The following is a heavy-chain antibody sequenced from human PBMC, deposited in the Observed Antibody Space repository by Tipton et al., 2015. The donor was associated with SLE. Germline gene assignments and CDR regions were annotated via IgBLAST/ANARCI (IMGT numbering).Heavy chain of an antibody. CDR1: GFTFDDYA. CDR3: AKADGVVGGQVPYWYFDL. J-gene: IGHJ2*01. V-gene: IGHV3-9*01. Sequence: SLRLSCAASGFTFDDYAMHWVRQAPGKGLEWVSGISWNSGSIGYADSVKGRFTISRDNAKNSLYLQMNSLRAEDTALYYCAKADGVVGGQVPYWYFDLWGRGTLVTVSS. CDR2: ISWNSGSI. D-gene: IGHD2-21*01.